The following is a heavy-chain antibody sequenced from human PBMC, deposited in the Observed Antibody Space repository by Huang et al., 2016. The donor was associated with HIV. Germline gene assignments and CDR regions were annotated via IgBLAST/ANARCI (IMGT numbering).Heavy chain of an antibody. CDR2: SNDSGAN. CDR1: GASFTGND. Sequence: QVHLQQWGAGLLKPSETLTLTCAVSGASFTGNDWTWILQTPGKGLEWFGESNDSGANIYNPSLARRVTISIDRSKKQFSRRLSSMTAADTAVYYCARQWVLLDYLMGMDVWGQGTTVIVSS. CDR3: ARQWVLLDYLMGMDV. V-gene: IGHV4-34*01. J-gene: IGHJ6*02. D-gene: IGHD3-3*01.